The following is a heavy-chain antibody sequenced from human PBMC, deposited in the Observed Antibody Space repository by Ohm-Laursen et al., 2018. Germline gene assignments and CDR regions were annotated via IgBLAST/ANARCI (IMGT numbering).Heavy chain of an antibody. CDR2: IWYDGSNK. D-gene: IGHD2-2*01. V-gene: IGHV3-33*01. J-gene: IGHJ1*01. Sequence: SLRLSCAASGFTFSSYGMHWVRQAPGKGLEWVAVIWYDGSNKYYADSVKGRFTISRDNSKNTLYLQINSLRAEDTAVYYCARSKGGYCSSTSCYLAYVQHWGQGTLVTVSS. CDR1: GFTFSSYG. CDR3: ARSKGGYCSSTSCYLAYVQH.